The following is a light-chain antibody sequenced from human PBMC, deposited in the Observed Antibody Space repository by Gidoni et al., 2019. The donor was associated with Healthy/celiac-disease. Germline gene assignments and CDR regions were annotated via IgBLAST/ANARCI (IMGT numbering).Light chain of an antibody. CDR3: QQYGT. CDR1: QSISCW. Sequence: DIQMTQSPSTLSASVGDRVTITCRASQSISCWLAWYQQKPGKAPKLLIYKASSLESGVPSRFSGRGSGTEFTLTISSLQPDDFATYYCQQYGTFGQGTKVEIK. V-gene: IGKV1-5*03. CDR2: KAS. J-gene: IGKJ1*01.